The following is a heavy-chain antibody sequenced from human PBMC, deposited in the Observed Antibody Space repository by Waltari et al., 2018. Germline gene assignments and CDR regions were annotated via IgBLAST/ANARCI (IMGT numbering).Heavy chain of an antibody. D-gene: IGHD1-26*01. CDR1: GFTFSSYG. Sequence: QVQLVESGGGVVQPGRSLRLSCAASGFTFSSYGMHWVRQAPGKGLEWVAFISYDGSNKYYADSVKGRFTISRDNSKNTLYLQMNSLRAEDTAVYYCAKDRLRAYYYFDYWGQGTLVTVSS. J-gene: IGHJ4*02. CDR2: ISYDGSNK. CDR3: AKDRLRAYYYFDY. V-gene: IGHV3-30*18.